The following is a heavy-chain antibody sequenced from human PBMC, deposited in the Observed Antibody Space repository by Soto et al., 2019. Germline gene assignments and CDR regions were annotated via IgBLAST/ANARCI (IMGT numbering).Heavy chain of an antibody. Sequence: GGSLRLSCAASGFTFSSYGMHWVRQAPGKGLEWVAVISYDGSNKYYADSVKGRFTISRDNSKNTLYLQMNSLRAEDTAVYYCAKAWGAVADPPYYYYGMDVWGQGTTVTVSS. D-gene: IGHD6-13*01. CDR1: GFTFSSYG. J-gene: IGHJ6*02. V-gene: IGHV3-30*18. CDR3: AKAWGAVADPPYYYYGMDV. CDR2: ISYDGSNK.